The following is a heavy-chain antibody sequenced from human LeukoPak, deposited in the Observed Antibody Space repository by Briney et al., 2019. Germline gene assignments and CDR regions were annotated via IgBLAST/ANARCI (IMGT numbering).Heavy chain of an antibody. V-gene: IGHV3-30*02. D-gene: IGHD3-22*01. CDR2: IRYDGSNK. J-gene: IGHJ5*02. CDR1: GFTFSSYG. Sequence: GGSLRLSCAASGFTFSSYGMHWVRQAPGKGLEWVAFIRYDGSNKYYADSVKGRFTISRDNSKNTLYLQMNSLRSDDTAVYYCARDPHYYESSGYYYAYNWFDPWGQGTLVTVSS. CDR3: ARDPHYYESSGYYYAYNWFDP.